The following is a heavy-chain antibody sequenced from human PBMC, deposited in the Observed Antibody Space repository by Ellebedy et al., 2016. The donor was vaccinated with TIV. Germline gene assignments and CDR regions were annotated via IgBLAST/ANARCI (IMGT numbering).Heavy chain of an antibody. J-gene: IGHJ3*02. V-gene: IGHV3-23*01. CDR3: AKDLGKGVTLDAFDI. CDR2: VTDSGSRT. D-gene: IGHD3-3*01. CDR1: GFTFSTYT. Sequence: GESLKISXAASGFTFSTYTMHWVRQAPGKGLEWVSGVTDSGSRTFYSDSVKGRFTISRDNSEKTVYLQMNSLRAEDTAVYYCAKDLGKGVTLDAFDIWGQGTTVIVSS.